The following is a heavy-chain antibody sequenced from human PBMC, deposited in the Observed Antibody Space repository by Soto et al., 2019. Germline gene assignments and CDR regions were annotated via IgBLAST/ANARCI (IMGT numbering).Heavy chain of an antibody. V-gene: IGHV3-11*01. CDR2: ISSSGSTI. CDR3: ARDFKRRQLGDYYYYYGIDV. Sequence: GGSLRLSCAASGFTFSDYYMSWIRQAPGKGLEWVSYISSSGSTIYYADSVKGRFTISRDNAKNSLYLQMNSLRAEDTAVYYCARDFKRRQLGDYYYYYGIDVWGQGTTVTVSS. CDR1: GFTFSDYY. D-gene: IGHD6-6*01. J-gene: IGHJ6*02.